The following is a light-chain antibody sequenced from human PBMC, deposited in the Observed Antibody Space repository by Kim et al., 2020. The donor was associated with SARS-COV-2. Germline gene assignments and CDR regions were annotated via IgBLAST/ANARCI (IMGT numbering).Light chain of an antibody. J-gene: IGLJ3*02. Sequence: PGQRVTISCSGGSSNIGSHTVSWYQQLPGTAPKLLIYTDNLRPSGVPARFSGSKFGTSASLAISGLQSEDEAAYYCAAWDDSLLWVFGGGTQLTVL. CDR2: TDN. CDR1: SSNIGSHT. V-gene: IGLV1-44*01. CDR3: AAWDDSLLWV.